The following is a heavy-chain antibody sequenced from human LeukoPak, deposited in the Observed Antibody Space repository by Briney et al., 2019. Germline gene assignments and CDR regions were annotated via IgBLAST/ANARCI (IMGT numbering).Heavy chain of an antibody. CDR3: ARDRGGIGYYMDV. Sequence: GGSLRLSCAASGFTFSSYVMHWVRQAPGKGLEWVAFIRYDGSNKYYSDSVKGRFTISRDNAKNSLYLQMNSLRAEDTALYYCARDRGGIGYYMDVWGNGTTVTVSS. CDR2: IRYDGSNK. CDR1: GFTFSSYV. D-gene: IGHD3-16*02. V-gene: IGHV3-30*02. J-gene: IGHJ6*03.